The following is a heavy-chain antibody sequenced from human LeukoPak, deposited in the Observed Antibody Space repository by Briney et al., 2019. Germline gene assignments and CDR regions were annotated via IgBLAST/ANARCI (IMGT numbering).Heavy chain of an antibody. CDR1: GFTFSSYA. Sequence: PGRSLRLSCAASGFTFSSYAMHWVRQAPGKGLEWVAVISYDGSNKYYADSVKGRFTISRDNSKNTLYLQMNSLRAEDTAVYYCARDLNSYGPVLGAFDIWGQGTMVTVSS. D-gene: IGHD5-18*01. V-gene: IGHV3-30-3*01. CDR2: ISYDGSNK. CDR3: ARDLNSYGPVLGAFDI. J-gene: IGHJ3*02.